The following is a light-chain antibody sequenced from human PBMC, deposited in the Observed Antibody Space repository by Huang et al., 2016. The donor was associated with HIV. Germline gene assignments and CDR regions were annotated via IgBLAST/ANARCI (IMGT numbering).Light chain of an antibody. CDR3: QQYNNWPPLT. CDR2: GAS. V-gene: IGKV3-15*01. CDR1: QSVSRN. Sequence: EIVMTQSPATLSVSPGERATLSCRASQSVSRNLAWYQQKPGQAPRLVIHGASTRATGIPARFSGSGSGTEFTLTISSLQSEDVAIYFCQQYNNWPPLTFGGGTKVEIK. J-gene: IGKJ4*01.